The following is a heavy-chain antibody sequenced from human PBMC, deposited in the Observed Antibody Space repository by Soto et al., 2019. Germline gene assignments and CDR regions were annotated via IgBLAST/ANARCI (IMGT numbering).Heavy chain of an antibody. Sequence: QDQLVQSGAEVKKPVSSVKVSCKASGGTFSSHTFSWVRQAPGQGLEWMGRIIPALGTATYAQKFQGRVTITADESATTVYMELNSLRSEDTAVYYCARPDFGDYWYFDLWGRGTLVTVSS. CDR1: GGTFSSHT. CDR2: IIPALGTA. J-gene: IGHJ2*01. D-gene: IGHD4-17*01. V-gene: IGHV1-69*08. CDR3: ARPDFGDYWYFDL.